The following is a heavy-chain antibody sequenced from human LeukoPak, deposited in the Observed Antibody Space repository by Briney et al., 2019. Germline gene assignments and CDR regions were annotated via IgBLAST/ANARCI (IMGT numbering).Heavy chain of an antibody. D-gene: IGHD1-7*01. CDR1: GLTFSSYS. Sequence: PGGSLRLSCAASGLTFSSYSMHWVRQAPGKGLEYVSAISSNGGSTYYANSVKGRFTISRDNSKNTLYLQMGSLRAEDMAVYYCARDRGPYNWNYDAFDIWGQGTMVTVSS. CDR2: ISSNGGST. V-gene: IGHV3-64*01. CDR3: ARDRGPYNWNYDAFDI. J-gene: IGHJ3*02.